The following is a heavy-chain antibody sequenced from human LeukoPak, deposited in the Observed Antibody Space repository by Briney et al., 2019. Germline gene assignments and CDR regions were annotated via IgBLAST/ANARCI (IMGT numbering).Heavy chain of an antibody. Sequence: PSETLSLTCAVYGGSFSGYYWSWIRQPPGKGLEWIGEINHSGSTNYNPSLKSRVTISVDTSKNQFSLKLSSVTAADTAVYYCARGRRIYYYDSSGYYGYWGQGTLVTVSS. CDR3: ARGRRIYYYDSSGYYGY. V-gene: IGHV4-34*01. J-gene: IGHJ4*02. CDR2: INHSGST. CDR1: GGSFSGYY. D-gene: IGHD3-22*01.